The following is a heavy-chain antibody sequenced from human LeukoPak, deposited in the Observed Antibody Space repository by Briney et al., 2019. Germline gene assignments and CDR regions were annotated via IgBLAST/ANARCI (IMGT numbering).Heavy chain of an antibody. CDR1: GYTLTSYD. D-gene: IGHD2-2*01. J-gene: IGHJ4*02. V-gene: IGHV1-18*01. CDR2: ISAYNGNT. Sequence: ASVKVSRKSSGYTLTSYDISWVRQAPGQGLEWMGWISAYNGNTNYAQKLQGRVTMITDTPTSTAYMELRSLRSDDTAVYYCAVVVPAATGYWGQGTLVTVSS. CDR3: AVVVPAATGY.